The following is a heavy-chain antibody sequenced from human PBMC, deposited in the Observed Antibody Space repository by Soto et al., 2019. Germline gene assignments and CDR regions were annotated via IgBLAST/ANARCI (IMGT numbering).Heavy chain of an antibody. V-gene: IGHV6-1*01. Sequence: PSQTLSLTCAISGDSVSSNSAAWNWIRQSPSRGLEWLGRTYYRSKWYNDYAVSVKSRITINPDTSKNQFSLQLNSVTPEDTAMYYCARRGIAARPSDYYGMDVWGQGTTVTVSS. J-gene: IGHJ6*02. CDR2: TYYRSKWYN. D-gene: IGHD6-6*01. CDR3: ARRGIAARPSDYYGMDV. CDR1: GDSVSSNSAA.